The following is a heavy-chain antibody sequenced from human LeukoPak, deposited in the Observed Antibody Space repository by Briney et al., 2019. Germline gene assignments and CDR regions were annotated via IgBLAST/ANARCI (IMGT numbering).Heavy chain of an antibody. Sequence: PSETLSLTCTVSGGSISSSSYYWGWIRQPPGKGLEWIGSIYYSGSTYYNPSLKSRVTISVDTSKNQFSLKLSSVTAADTAVDYCARHQADPGLIVVVINPFDYWGQGPLVTVSS. CDR1: GGSISSSSYY. V-gene: IGHV4-39*01. CDR2: IYYSGST. J-gene: IGHJ4*02. CDR3: ARHQADPGLIVVVINPFDY. D-gene: IGHD3-22*01.